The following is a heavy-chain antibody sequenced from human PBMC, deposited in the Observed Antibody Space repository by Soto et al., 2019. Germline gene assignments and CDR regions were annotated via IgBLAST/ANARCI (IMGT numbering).Heavy chain of an antibody. CDR3: AKGGTWGYTIDY. CDR1: GFTFSSYG. CDR2: ISYDGSNK. D-gene: IGHD5-18*01. Sequence: QVQLVESGGGVVQPGRSLRLSCAASGFTFSSYGMHWVRQAPGKGLEWVAVISYDGSNKYYADSVKGRFTISRDNSKNTLQLQMNSLRAEDTAVYYCAKGGTWGYTIDYWGQGTLVTVSS. V-gene: IGHV3-30*18. J-gene: IGHJ4*02.